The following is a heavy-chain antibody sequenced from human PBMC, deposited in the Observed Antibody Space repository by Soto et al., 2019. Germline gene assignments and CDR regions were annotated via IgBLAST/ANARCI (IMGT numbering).Heavy chain of an antibody. CDR2: IYWDDDK. CDR3: THRQDRYCSGGSCPLFDY. CDR1: GFSLSTSGVG. D-gene: IGHD2-15*01. Sequence: QITLKESGPTLVNPTQTLTLTCTFSGFSLSTSGVGVGWIRQPPGKALERLALIYWDDDKRYSPSLKTRLTITRGTSKNQVVLTMTNMDPVDTATYYCTHRQDRYCSGGSCPLFDYWGQGTLVTVSS. J-gene: IGHJ4*02. V-gene: IGHV2-5*02.